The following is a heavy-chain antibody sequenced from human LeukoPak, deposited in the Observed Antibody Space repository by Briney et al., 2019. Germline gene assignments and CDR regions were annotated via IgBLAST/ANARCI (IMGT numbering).Heavy chain of an antibody. CDR3: ARRRPDYFAY. Sequence: SETLSLTCTVSGGSMSSGSYYWSWIRQPAGKGLEWIGRIYTSGSTNYNPALKSPVTISVDTSKNQFSLNLSSLTPADTAVYYCARRRPDYFAYWGQGTLVTVSS. V-gene: IGHV4-61*02. CDR2: IYTSGST. CDR1: GGSMSSGSYY. J-gene: IGHJ4*02.